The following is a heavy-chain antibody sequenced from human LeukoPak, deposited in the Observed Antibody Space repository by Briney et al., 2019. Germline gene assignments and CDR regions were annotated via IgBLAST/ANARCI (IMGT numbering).Heavy chain of an antibody. Sequence: GGSPRLSCAASGFTFSSSGMHWVRQAPGKGLEWVAFIRYDGSNKYYADSVKGRFTISRDNSKNTLYLQMNSLRAEDTAVYYCAKRHGDAWMTTGNWFDPWGQGTLVTVSS. CDR1: GFTFSSSG. D-gene: IGHD3-10*01. J-gene: IGHJ5*02. CDR3: AKRHGDAWMTTGNWFDP. V-gene: IGHV3-30*02. CDR2: IRYDGSNK.